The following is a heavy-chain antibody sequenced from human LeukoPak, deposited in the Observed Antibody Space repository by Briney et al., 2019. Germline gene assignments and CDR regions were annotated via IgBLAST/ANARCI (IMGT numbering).Heavy chain of an antibody. CDR3: ARQEYYDSSGYYSNNWFDP. D-gene: IGHD3-22*01. CDR2: INHSGST. CDR1: GGSFSGYY. V-gene: IGHV4-34*01. Sequence: ETLSLTCAVYGGSFSGYYWSWIRQPPGKGLEWIGEINHSGSTNYNPSLKSRVTISVDTSKNQFPLKLSSVTAADTAVYYCARQEYYDSSGYYSNNWFDPWGQGTLVTVSS. J-gene: IGHJ5*02.